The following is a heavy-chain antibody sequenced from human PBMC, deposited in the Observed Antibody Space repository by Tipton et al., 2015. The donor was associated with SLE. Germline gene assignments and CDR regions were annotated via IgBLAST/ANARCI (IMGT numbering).Heavy chain of an antibody. D-gene: IGHD3-9*01. CDR2: MFYTGRS. CDR3: ARTRGMTGSRFYFDY. J-gene: IGHJ4*02. V-gene: IGHV4-39*02. Sequence: TLSLTCTVSGGSTGGSSSSWGWVRQPPGKGLEWIGTMFYTGRSDYSPSLESRVTFSIDTSKTHFSLRLISVTAADTAVYYCARTRGMTGSRFYFDYWGQGTLATVSS. CDR1: GGSTGGSSSS.